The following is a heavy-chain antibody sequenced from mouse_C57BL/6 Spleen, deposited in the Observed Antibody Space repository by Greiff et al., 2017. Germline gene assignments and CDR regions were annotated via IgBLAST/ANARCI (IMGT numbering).Heavy chain of an antibody. J-gene: IGHJ3*01. V-gene: IGHV1-62-2*01. Sequence: QVHVKQSGAELVKPGASVKLSCKASGYTFTEYTIHWVKQRSGQGLEWIGWFYPGSGSIKYNEKFKDKATLTADKSSSTVYMELSRLTSEDSAVYFCARHERKPYYYGSSYVAFAYWGQGTLVTVSA. CDR3: ARHERKPYYYGSSYVAFAY. CDR1: GYTFTEYT. D-gene: IGHD1-1*01. CDR2: FYPGSGSI.